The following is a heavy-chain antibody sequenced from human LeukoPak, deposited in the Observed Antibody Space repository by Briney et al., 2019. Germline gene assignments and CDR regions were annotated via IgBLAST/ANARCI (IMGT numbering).Heavy chain of an antibody. CDR1: GGSISSSSYY. D-gene: IGHD3-10*01. CDR3: ARGITMVRGVIINGYYYYMDV. Sequence: SETLSLTCTVSGGSISSSSYYWGWIRQPPGKGLEWIGSIYYSGSTNYNPSLKSRVTISVDTSKNQFSLKLSSVTAADTAVYYCARGITMVRGVIINGYYYYMDVWGKGTTVTISS. V-gene: IGHV4-39*07. J-gene: IGHJ6*03. CDR2: IYYSGST.